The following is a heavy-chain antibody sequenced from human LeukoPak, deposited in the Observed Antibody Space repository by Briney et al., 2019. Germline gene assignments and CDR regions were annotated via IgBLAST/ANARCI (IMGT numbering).Heavy chain of an antibody. Sequence: SESLSLTCTVSGGSISSSSYYWGWIRQPPGKGPEWIGSIYYSGSTYYNPSLKSRVTISVDTSKNQFSLKLSSVTAADTAVYYCARLAYSYGSVDYWGQGTLVTVSS. CDR1: GGSISSSSYY. CDR3: ARLAYSYGSVDY. J-gene: IGHJ4*02. CDR2: IYYSGST. V-gene: IGHV4-39*01. D-gene: IGHD5-18*01.